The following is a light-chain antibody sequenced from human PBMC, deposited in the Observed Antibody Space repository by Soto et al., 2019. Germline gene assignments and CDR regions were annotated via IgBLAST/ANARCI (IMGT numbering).Light chain of an antibody. Sequence: QSALTQPPSASGSPGQSVTISCTGTGSDAASYDYVSWYQQHPGKAPKLIIYEVTKRPSGVPDRFSASKSGTTASLTVSGLQAEDEADYYCSSYADTNNLVFGGGTQLTVL. CDR2: EVT. CDR1: GSDAASYDY. V-gene: IGLV2-8*01. J-gene: IGLJ2*01. CDR3: SSYADTNNLV.